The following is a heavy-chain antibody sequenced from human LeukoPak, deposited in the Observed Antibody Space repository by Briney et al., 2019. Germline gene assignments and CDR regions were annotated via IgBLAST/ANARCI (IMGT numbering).Heavy chain of an antibody. Sequence: GGSLRLSCAASGFTFSSYAMSWVRQAPGKGLEWVSALSGSGGSTYHADSVKGRFTISRDNSKNTLYLQMNSLRAEDTAVYYCAKVRSGSYLESFDFWGQGTLVTASS. CDR3: AKVRSGSYLESFDF. V-gene: IGHV3-23*01. CDR2: LSGSGGST. J-gene: IGHJ4*02. CDR1: GFTFSSYA. D-gene: IGHD1-26*01.